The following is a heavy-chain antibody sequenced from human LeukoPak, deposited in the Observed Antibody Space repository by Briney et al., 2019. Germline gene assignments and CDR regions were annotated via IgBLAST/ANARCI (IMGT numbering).Heavy chain of an antibody. V-gene: IGHV5-51*01. D-gene: IGHD3-10*01. CDR2: MYPGDSNT. CDR3: ARQSYYGSGVVWFDP. CDR1: GYSFTSYW. J-gene: IGHJ5*02. Sequence: GESLKISCKGSGYSFTSYWIGWVRQMPGKRLEWIGIMYPGDSNTRYSPSFQGQVPISADKSISTAYLQWSSLKASDTAMYYCARQSYYGSGVVWFDPWGQGTLVTVSS.